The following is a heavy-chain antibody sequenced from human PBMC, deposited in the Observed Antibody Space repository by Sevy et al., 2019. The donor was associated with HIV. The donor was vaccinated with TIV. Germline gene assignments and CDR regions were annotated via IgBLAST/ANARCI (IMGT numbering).Heavy chain of an antibody. D-gene: IGHD1-26*01. CDR2: ISTYNGDT. J-gene: IGHJ1*01. CDR1: GYTFTSYG. Sequence: ASVKVSCKTFGYTFTSYGISWVRQAPGQGLEWMGWISTYNGDTNSAQKLQGRVTMTTDTSTSTAYMELRSLRSDDTAVSYCARAPSGSQGPGQYFHHWGQGTLVTVSS. CDR3: ARAPSGSQGPGQYFHH. V-gene: IGHV1-18*01.